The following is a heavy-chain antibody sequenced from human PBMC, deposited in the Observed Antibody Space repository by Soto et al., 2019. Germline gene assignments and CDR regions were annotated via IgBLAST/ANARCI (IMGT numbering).Heavy chain of an antibody. Sequence: SVKVSCKASGGTFSSYAISWVRQAPGQGLEWMGGIIPIFCTANYAQKFQGRVTITADESTSTAYMELSSLRSEDTAVYYCARALAAADSWANWFDPWGQGTLVTVSS. V-gene: IGHV1-69*13. CDR2: IIPIFCTA. CDR1: GGTFSSYA. D-gene: IGHD6-13*01. CDR3: ARALAAADSWANWFDP. J-gene: IGHJ5*02.